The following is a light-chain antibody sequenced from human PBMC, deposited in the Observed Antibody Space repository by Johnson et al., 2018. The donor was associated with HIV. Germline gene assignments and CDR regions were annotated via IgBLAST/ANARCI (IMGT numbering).Light chain of an antibody. V-gene: IGLV1-51*02. CDR2: ENN. CDR3: GTWDSSLSAFYV. Sequence: VLTQPPSVSAAPGQKVTISCYGSSSNIGNNYVSWYQQLPGTAPKLLIYENNKRPSGIPDRFSGSKSGTSATLGITGLQTGDEADYYCGTWDSSLSAFYVFGTGTKVTVL. J-gene: IGLJ1*01. CDR1: SSNIGNNY.